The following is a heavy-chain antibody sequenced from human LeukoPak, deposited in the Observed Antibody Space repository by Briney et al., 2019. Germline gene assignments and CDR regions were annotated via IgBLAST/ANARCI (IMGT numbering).Heavy chain of an antibody. J-gene: IGHJ3*02. Sequence: GGSLRLSCAASGFTFSSYGMHWVRQAPGKGLEWVAFIRYDGSSKYYADSVKGRFTISRDNSKNTLFLQMNSLRAEDTALYYCARDPQEYYDSSGAYDIWGQGTMVTVSS. V-gene: IGHV3-30*02. CDR2: IRYDGSSK. D-gene: IGHD3-22*01. CDR1: GFTFSSYG. CDR3: ARDPQEYYDSSGAYDI.